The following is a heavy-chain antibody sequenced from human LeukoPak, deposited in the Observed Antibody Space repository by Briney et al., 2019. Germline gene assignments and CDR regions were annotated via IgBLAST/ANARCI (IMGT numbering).Heavy chain of an antibody. Sequence: SVKVSCTASGGTFSSYAISWVRQAPGQGLEWMGRIIPILGIANYAQKFQGRVTITADKSTSTAYMELSSLRSEDTAVYYCARAAVVPAAIPFDYWGQGTLVTVSS. D-gene: IGHD2-2*01. CDR1: GGTFSSYA. J-gene: IGHJ4*02. CDR3: ARAAVVPAAIPFDY. V-gene: IGHV1-69*04. CDR2: IIPILGIA.